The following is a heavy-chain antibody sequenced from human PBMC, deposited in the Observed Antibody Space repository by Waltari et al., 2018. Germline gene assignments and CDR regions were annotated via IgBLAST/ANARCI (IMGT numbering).Heavy chain of an antibody. D-gene: IGHD3-22*01. CDR3: ATKTFFYDTTGDTFDS. CDR1: GYTFTAYD. CDR2: INPNSGDT. V-gene: IGHV1-2*02. J-gene: IGHJ3*02. Sequence: QVQLVQSGAEVKKPGASMKVSCKASGYTFTAYDMHWVRRAPGQGLEWMGRINPNSGDTSYAQKFQGRVTMTRDTAISTAYMELSRLRFDDVAVYYCATKTFFYDTTGDTFDSWGQGTMVTVSS.